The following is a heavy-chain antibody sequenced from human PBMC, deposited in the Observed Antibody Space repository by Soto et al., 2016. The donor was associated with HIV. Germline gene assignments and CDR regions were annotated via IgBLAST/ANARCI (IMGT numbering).Heavy chain of an antibody. V-gene: IGHV4-4*07. CDR1: GGSISSYY. D-gene: IGHD1-26*01. J-gene: IGHJ4*02. CDR3: ARTDIXSGNYYFDY. Sequence: QVQLQESGPGLVKPSETLSLTCTVSGGSISSYYWSWIRQPAGKGLEWIGRIYTSGSTNYNPSLKSRVTISVDKSKNQFSLKLSSVTAADTAVYYCARTDIXSGNYYFDYWGQGTLVTVSS. CDR2: IYTSGST.